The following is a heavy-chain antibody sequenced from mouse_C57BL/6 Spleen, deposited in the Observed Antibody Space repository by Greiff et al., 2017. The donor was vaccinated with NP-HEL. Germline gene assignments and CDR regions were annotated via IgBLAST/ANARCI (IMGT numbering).Heavy chain of an antibody. J-gene: IGHJ3*01. D-gene: IGHD2-3*01. CDR3: TTSDGYYGAY. CDR1: GFNIKDDY. Sequence: EVHLVESGAELVRPGASVKLSCTASGFNIKDDYMHWVKQRPEQGLEWIGWIDPENGDTEYASKFQGKATITADTSSNTAYLQLSSLTSEDTAVYYCTTSDGYYGAYWGQGTLVTVSA. V-gene: IGHV14-4*01. CDR2: IDPENGDT.